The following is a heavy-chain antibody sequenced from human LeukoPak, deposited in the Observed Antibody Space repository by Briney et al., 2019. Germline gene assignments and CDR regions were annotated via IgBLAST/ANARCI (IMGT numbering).Heavy chain of an antibody. D-gene: IGHD6-6*01. CDR1: GGSLSRHY. CDR2: VYASGYT. J-gene: IGHJ3*02. V-gene: IGHV4-59*11. Sequence: SETLSLTCSVSGGSLSRHYWSWIRQPPGKGLEWIGYVYASGYTSFHPSLNSRVAISEDTSRNQFSLSLRSVTAADTALYYCARGFRGSSDALDIWGQGTVVTVSS. CDR3: ARGFRGSSDALDI.